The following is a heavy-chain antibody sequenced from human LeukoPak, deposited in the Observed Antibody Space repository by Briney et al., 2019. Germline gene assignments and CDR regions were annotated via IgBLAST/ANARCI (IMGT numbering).Heavy chain of an antibody. CDR3: ARLLMGGAFDI. J-gene: IGHJ3*02. D-gene: IGHD3-16*01. CDR2: VFPGGSDI. Sequence: GESLKISCKGFGYSFASFWFGWVRQMPGKGLEWMGIVFPGGSDIRYSPSFQGHVPISADKSISTAYLQCHSLKASDTAMYYCARLLMGGAFDIWGQGTLVTVSS. CDR1: GYSFASFW. V-gene: IGHV5-51*01.